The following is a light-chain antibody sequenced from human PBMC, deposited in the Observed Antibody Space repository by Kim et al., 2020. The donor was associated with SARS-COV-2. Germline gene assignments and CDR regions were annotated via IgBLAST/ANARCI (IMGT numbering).Light chain of an antibody. CDR3: QQRSDWYT. CDR2: DAS. V-gene: IGKV3-11*01. CDR1: QGVVTY. Sequence: SLSPGERATLFYRASQGVVTYLAWYKHKPGQAPRLLIYDASNRATGVPARFSGSGSGPDFTLTITSLEPEDFAVYYCQQRSDWYTFGQGTKLEI. J-gene: IGKJ2*01.